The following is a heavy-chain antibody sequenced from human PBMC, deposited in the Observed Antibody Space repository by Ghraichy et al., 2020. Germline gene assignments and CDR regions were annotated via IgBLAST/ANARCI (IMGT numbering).Heavy chain of an antibody. CDR2: IWFDGSKR. D-gene: IGHD3-9*01. Sequence: GESLNISCAASGFTFSRSGMHWVRQAPGKGLEWVAIIWFDGSKRYYADSVKGRFTISRDNSNNMLDLQMNSLRAEDTAVYYCARDYRTGYIDYWRQGTLVTVSS. V-gene: IGHV3-33*01. CDR3: ARDYRTGYIDY. CDR1: GFTFSRSG. J-gene: IGHJ4*02.